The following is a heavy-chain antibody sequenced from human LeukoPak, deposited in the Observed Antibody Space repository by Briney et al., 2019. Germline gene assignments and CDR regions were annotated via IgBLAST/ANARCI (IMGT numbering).Heavy chain of an antibody. Sequence: GGSLRLSCAASGFTFSSYSMNWVRQAPGKGLEWVSSISSSSSYIYYADSVKGRFTISRDNAKNSLYLRMNSLRAEDTAVYYCASDPMVRGVYDYWGQGTLVTVSS. V-gene: IGHV3-21*01. D-gene: IGHD3-10*01. J-gene: IGHJ4*02. CDR2: ISSSSSYI. CDR3: ASDPMVRGVYDY. CDR1: GFTFSSYS.